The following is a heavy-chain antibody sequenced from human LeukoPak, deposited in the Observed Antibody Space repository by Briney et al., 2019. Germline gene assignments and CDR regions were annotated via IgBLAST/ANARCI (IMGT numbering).Heavy chain of an antibody. V-gene: IGHV5-51*01. D-gene: IGHD5-24*01. CDR3: ARVEMATKPTYYFDY. CDR2: IYPGDSDT. J-gene: IGHJ4*02. Sequence: GESLKISCKGSGYSFNNYWIGWVRQMPGKGLEWMGIIYPGDSDTRYSPSFQGQVTISADKSISTAYLQWSSLKASDTAIYYCARVEMATKPTYYFDYWGQGTLVTVSS. CDR1: GYSFNNYW.